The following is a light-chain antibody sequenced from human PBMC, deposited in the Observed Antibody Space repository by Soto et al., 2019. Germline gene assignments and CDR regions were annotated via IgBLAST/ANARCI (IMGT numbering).Light chain of an antibody. Sequence: QSALTQPRSVPGSPGQSVTISCTGTSSDVGGYNYVSWYQQHPGKAPKLMIYDVSKRPSGVPDRFSGSKSGNTASLTISGLQAEDEADYYCCSYAGSYTLVFGTGTKLTVL. CDR1: SSDVGGYNY. CDR3: CSYAGSYTLV. V-gene: IGLV2-11*01. CDR2: DVS. J-gene: IGLJ1*01.